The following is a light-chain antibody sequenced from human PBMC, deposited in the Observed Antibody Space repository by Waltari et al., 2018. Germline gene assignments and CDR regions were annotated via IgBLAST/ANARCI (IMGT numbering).Light chain of an antibody. CDR2: EVS. V-gene: IGLV2-14*01. CDR3: SSYTSNSTWV. J-gene: IGLJ3*02. CDR1: SSYVGGSNY. Sequence: QSALTQPASVSGSPGQSITISCTGTSSYVGGSNYVSWYQQHPGKAPKLMIYEVSNRPSGVSNRFSGSKSGNTASLTISGLQAEDEADYYCSSYTSNSTWVFGGGTKLTVL.